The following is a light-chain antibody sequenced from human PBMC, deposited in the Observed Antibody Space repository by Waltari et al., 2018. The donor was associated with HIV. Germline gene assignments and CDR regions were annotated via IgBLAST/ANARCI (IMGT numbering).Light chain of an antibody. V-gene: IGLV3-25*03. CDR1: ALPKQY. CDR2: NDP. Sequence: SYELTQPPSVSVSPGQTARTTCSGDALPKQYAYWYQQRPGQDPVLVIYNDPERPSGIPERFSGSTSGTTATLTIIGVHAHDEAYYHCQTADSTASLWVFGGGTKLTVL. J-gene: IGLJ3*02. CDR3: QTADSTASLWV.